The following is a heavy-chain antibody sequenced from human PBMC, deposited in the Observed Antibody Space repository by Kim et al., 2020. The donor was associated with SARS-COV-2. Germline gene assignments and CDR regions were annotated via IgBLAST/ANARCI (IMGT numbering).Heavy chain of an antibody. D-gene: IGHD6-19*01. V-gene: IGHV3-11*05. Sequence: GGSLRLSCAASGFTFSDYYMSWIRQAPGKGLEWVSYISSSSSYTNYADSVKGQFTISRDNAKNSLYLQMNSLRAEDTAVYYCAREIWGSSGLAPEYAFDIWGQGTMVTVSS. J-gene: IGHJ3*02. CDR1: GFTFSDYY. CDR3: AREIWGSSGLAPEYAFDI. CDR2: ISSSSSYT.